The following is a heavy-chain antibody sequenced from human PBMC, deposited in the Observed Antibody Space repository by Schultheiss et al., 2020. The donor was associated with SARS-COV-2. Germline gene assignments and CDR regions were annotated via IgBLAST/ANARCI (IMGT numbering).Heavy chain of an antibody. V-gene: IGHV2-5*02. Sequence: SGPTLVKPTQTLTLTCTFSGFSLSTSGVGVGWIRQPPGKALEWLAVIFWDDDKQYSPSLMSRLTITKDTSRNQVVLIMTHMDPVDTATYYCIHRQGPRVPWAWGQGTLVTVSS. CDR2: IFWDDDK. J-gene: IGHJ5*02. CDR1: GFSLSTSGVG. CDR3: IHRQGPRVPWA. D-gene: IGHD1-26*01.